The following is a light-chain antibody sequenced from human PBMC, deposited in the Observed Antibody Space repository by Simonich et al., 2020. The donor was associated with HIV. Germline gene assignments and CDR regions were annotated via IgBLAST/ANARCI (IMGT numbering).Light chain of an antibody. V-gene: IGKV4-1*01. Sequence: DIVMTQSPDSLAVSLGERATINCKSSQNILYNSNRKHYLAWYQQKPGQPPKLLIYWASTREFGVPDRFSGSGSGTDFTLTISSLQAEDVAVYYCQHYSNAPRTFGQGTKVEIK. CDR2: WAS. J-gene: IGKJ1*01. CDR3: QHYSNAPRT. CDR1: QNILYNSNRKHY.